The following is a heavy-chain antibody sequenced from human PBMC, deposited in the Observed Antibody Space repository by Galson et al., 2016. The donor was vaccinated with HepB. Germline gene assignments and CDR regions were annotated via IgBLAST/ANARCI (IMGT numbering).Heavy chain of an antibody. D-gene: IGHD7-27*01. CDR3: ARDFWGLGEY. V-gene: IGHV3-72*01. Sequence: SLRLSCAASGFTFSGRYMDWVRQAPGRGLELVGRIRTKPSSYSTEYAASVKGRFTISRDDSKDSLYLQMNSLKTEDTAVYYCARDFWGLGEYWGQGTLVTVSS. CDR1: GFTFSGRY. CDR2: IRTKPSSYST. J-gene: IGHJ4*02.